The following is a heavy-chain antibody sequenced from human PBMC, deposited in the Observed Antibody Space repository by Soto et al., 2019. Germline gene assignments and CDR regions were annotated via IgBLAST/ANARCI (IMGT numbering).Heavy chain of an antibody. CDR1: GDPINSYY. D-gene: IGHD1-7*01. CDR3: ARGMVGYNWNYKWFDP. CDR2: IYYSGST. Sequence: SETLSLTCTVSGDPINSYYWSWIRQPPGKGLEWIGYIYYSGSTNYNPSLKSRVTISIDTPKNQFSLNLTSVTAADTAVYYCARGMVGYNWNYKWFDPWGQGSLVTVSS. J-gene: IGHJ5*02. V-gene: IGHV4-59*01.